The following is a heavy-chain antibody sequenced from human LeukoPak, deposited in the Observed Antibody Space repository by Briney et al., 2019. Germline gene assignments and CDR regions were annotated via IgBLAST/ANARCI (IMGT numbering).Heavy chain of an antibody. D-gene: IGHD3-22*01. V-gene: IGHV4-39*07. CDR1: GDSLSSGGDY. CDR3: ARDSGFWLH. Sequence: ASETLSLTCSVYGDSLSSGGDYWGWVRQFPGERLECIGNIFFTGGTSYNPSLKSRLSMSVDTSKNQFSLNLDSVTASDTAVYYLARDSGFWLHWGQGALVTVSS. J-gene: IGHJ4*02. CDR2: IFFTGGT.